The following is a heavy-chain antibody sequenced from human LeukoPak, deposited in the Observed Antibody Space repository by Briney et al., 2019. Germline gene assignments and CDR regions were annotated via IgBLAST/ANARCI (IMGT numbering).Heavy chain of an antibody. CDR3: ATVVPAAIGGWFDP. Sequence: SETLSLTCTVSGGSISSGDYYWSWIRQPPGRGLEWIGYIYYSGSTYYNPSLKCRVTISVDTSKNQFSLKLSSVTAADTAVYYCATVVPAAIGGWFDPWGQGTLVTVSS. V-gene: IGHV4-30-4*01. CDR2: IYYSGST. D-gene: IGHD2-2*01. CDR1: GGSISSGDYY. J-gene: IGHJ5*02.